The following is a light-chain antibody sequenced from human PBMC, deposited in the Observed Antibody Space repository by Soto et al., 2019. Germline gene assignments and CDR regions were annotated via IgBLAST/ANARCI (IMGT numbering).Light chain of an antibody. Sequence: QSALTQPASVSGSPGQSITISCTGTSSDIGTYDYVSWYQQHPGKAPKLMIYEVINRPSGISNRFSGSKSGNTASLTISGFQAEDEADYYCSSYTTSSPLEVFGGGTKLTVL. CDR1: SSDIGTYDY. CDR2: EVI. J-gene: IGLJ3*02. CDR3: SSYTTSSPLEV. V-gene: IGLV2-14*01.